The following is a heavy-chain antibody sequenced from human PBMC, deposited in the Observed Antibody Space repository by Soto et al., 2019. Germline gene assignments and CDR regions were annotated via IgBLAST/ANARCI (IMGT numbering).Heavy chain of an antibody. CDR2: FDPEDGET. J-gene: IGHJ4*02. V-gene: IGHV1-24*01. CDR3: ATDAYDILTGYYY. D-gene: IGHD3-9*01. CDR1: GYTLTELS. Sequence: AALLKRACKVFGYTLTELSMHWVRQAPGKGLEWMGGFDPEDGETIYAQKFQGRVTMTEDTSTDTAYMELSSLRSEDTAVYYCATDAYDILTGYYYWGQGTLVTVSS.